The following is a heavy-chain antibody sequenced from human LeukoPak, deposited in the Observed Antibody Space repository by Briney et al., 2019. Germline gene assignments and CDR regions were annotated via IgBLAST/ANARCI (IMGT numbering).Heavy chain of an antibody. J-gene: IGHJ6*04. CDR2: SYHSGST. CDR1: GYSFSSGYY. D-gene: IGHD2-2*01. Sequence: AETLSLTCAVSGYSFSSGYYWGGSRPPPGKGQEGIGSSYHSGSTYYNPSLKRRVTISVDRSKNQFSLKLSSVPAADTAVYYCARDSVGRGAAATYSYGMDVWGKGTTVTVSS. CDR3: ARDSVGRGAAATYSYGMDV. V-gene: IGHV4-38-2*02.